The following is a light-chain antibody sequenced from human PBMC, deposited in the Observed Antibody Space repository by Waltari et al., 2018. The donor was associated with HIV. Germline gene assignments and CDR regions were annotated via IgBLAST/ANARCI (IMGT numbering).Light chain of an antibody. CDR2: RNG. Sequence: QSVLTPPPSASGTPGQRLTISCSGSSSNIGINYVYWYQPFPGTAPKLLMYRNGQRPSGVPARFSGSKSGTSASLAISGLRAEDEADYYCATWDDNLGGRVFGGGTKLTVL. CDR1: SSNIGINY. CDR3: ATWDDNLGGRV. V-gene: IGLV1-47*01. J-gene: IGLJ3*02.